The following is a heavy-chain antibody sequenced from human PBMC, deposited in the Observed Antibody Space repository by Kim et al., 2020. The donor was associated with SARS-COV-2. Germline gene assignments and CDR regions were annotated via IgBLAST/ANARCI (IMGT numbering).Heavy chain of an antibody. CDR3: ARVVGATSYYYYGMDV. J-gene: IGHJ6*02. D-gene: IGHD1-26*01. V-gene: IGHV3-48*02. Sequence: DSGKGRFTISRDNAKNSLYLQMNSLRDEDTAVYYCARVVGATSYYYYGMDVWGQGTTVTVSS.